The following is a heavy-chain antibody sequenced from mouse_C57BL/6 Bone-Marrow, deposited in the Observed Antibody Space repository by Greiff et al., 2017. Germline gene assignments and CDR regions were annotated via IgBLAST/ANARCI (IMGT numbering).Heavy chain of an antibody. D-gene: IGHD1-1*01. Sequence: VQLQQSGAELVRPGASVKLSCTASGFNIKDDYMHWVKQRPEQGLEWIGWIDPENGDTEYASKFQGKATITADTSSNTAYLQLSSLTAEDTAVYDCTPSVSSSHYYARDYWGQGTSVTVSS. CDR2: IDPENGDT. V-gene: IGHV14-4*01. CDR3: TPSVSSSHYYARDY. CDR1: GFNIKDDY. J-gene: IGHJ4*01.